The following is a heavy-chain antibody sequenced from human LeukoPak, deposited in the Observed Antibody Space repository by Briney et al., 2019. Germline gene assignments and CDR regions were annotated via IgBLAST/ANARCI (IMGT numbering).Heavy chain of an antibody. CDR1: GFTFSTYS. J-gene: IGHJ4*02. Sequence: GGSLRLSCAASGFTFSTYSVNWVRQAPGKGLEWVSSISTSSSYIDYADSVKGRFTISRDNAKNSLFLQMNSLRAEDTAVYYCARDVGLDYWGQGPLVTVSS. V-gene: IGHV3-21*01. CDR3: ARDVGLDY. CDR2: ISTSSSYI. D-gene: IGHD2-15*01.